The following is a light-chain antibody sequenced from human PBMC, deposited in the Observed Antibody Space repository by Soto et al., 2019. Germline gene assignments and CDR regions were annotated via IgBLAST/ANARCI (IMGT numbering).Light chain of an antibody. CDR2: AAS. J-gene: IGKJ1*01. CDR1: QGIRND. CDR3: LQDYNYPLT. Sequence: AIQMTQSPSSLSASVGDRVTITCRASQGIRNDLGWYQQKPGKAPKLLIYAASSLQSGVPSRFSGSRSCTDFTLTISSLQPEDFATYYCLQDYNYPLTFGQGTKVEIK. V-gene: IGKV1-6*01.